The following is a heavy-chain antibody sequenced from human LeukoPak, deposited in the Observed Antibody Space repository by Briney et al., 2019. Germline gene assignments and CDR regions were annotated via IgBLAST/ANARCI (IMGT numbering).Heavy chain of an antibody. D-gene: IGHD3-22*01. Sequence: PGGSLRLSCAASGFPFSSYAMSWVRQAPGKGLEWVSAISGSGGSTYYADSVKGRFTISRDNSKNTLYLQMNSRRAEDTAVYYCAKILTYYYDSSGLFDYWGQATLVTVSS. CDR1: GFPFSSYA. V-gene: IGHV3-23*01. CDR2: ISGSGGST. CDR3: AKILTYYYDSSGLFDY. J-gene: IGHJ4*02.